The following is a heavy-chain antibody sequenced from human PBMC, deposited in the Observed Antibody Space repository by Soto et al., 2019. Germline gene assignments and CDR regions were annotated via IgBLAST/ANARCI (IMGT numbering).Heavy chain of an antibody. CDR2: IYYSGST. CDR1: GGSISSGDYY. J-gene: IGHJ4*02. CDR3: ARDSPLISSRPFDY. V-gene: IGHV4-30-4*01. D-gene: IGHD2-2*01. Sequence: SETLSLTSTVSGGSISSGDYYWSWIRQPPGKGLEWIGYIYYSGSTYYNPSLKSRVTISVDTSKNQFSLKLSSVTAADTAVYYCARDSPLISSRPFDYWGQGTLVTVS.